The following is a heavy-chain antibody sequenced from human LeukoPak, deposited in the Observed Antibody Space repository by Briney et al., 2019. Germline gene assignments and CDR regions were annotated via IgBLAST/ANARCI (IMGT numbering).Heavy chain of an antibody. Sequence: PSETPSLTCTVSGGSISSSTYYWGWIRQPPGKGLEWIGSIYSSGSTYYNPSLNSRVTISVDTSKNQFSLKLSSVTAADTAVYYCARGVTPARVDAFDIWGQGTMVTVSS. V-gene: IGHV4-39*01. CDR3: ARGVTPARVDAFDI. CDR1: GGSISSSTYY. J-gene: IGHJ3*02. CDR2: IYSSGST. D-gene: IGHD3-10*01.